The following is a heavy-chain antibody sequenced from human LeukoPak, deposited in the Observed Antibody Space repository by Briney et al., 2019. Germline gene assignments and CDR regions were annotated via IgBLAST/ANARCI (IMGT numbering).Heavy chain of an antibody. Sequence: PSETLSLTCTVSGYSISSGYYWGWIRQPPGKGLEWVSGISGRGDTTYYADSVKGRFTISRDNAKNTLYLQMNSLRAEDTAVYYCARVRWGGLYYFDYWGQGTLVTVSS. V-gene: IGHV3-23*01. CDR2: ISGRGDTT. J-gene: IGHJ4*02. CDR3: ARVRWGGLYYFDY. CDR1: GYSISSGYY. D-gene: IGHD3-16*01.